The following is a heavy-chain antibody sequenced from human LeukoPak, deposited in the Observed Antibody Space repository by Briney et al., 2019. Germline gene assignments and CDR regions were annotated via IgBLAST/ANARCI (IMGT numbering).Heavy chain of an antibody. Sequence: ASVKVSCKASGYTFTSYGISWVRQAPGQGLEWMGWINPNSGGTNYAQKFQGRVTMTRDTSISTAYMELSRLRSDDTAVHYCARGGSSPGGYAFDIWGQGTMVTVSS. J-gene: IGHJ3*02. D-gene: IGHD6-13*01. CDR3: ARGGSSPGGYAFDI. V-gene: IGHV1-2*02. CDR2: INPNSGGT. CDR1: GYTFTSYG.